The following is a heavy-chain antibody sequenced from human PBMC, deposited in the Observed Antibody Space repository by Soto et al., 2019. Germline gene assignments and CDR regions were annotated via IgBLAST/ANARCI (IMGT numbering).Heavy chain of an antibody. Sequence: RGESLKISWKGAGYSFTTYWIGWVRQMPGKGLEWMGLIYPGDSDTRYSPSFQGQVTISADKSISTAYLQWSSLKASDTAMYYCARSGVGGKFCTWFDPWGQGTLVTVSS. J-gene: IGHJ5*02. CDR3: ARSGVGGKFCTWFDP. D-gene: IGHD1-26*01. CDR1: GYSFTTYW. V-gene: IGHV5-51*01. CDR2: IYPGDSDT.